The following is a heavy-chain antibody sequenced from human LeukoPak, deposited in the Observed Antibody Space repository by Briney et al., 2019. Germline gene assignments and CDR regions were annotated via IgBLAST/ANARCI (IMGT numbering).Heavy chain of an antibody. CDR3: ARGVVRGVIKQ. CDR1: GGSISSYY. D-gene: IGHD3-10*01. CDR2: IYYSGST. V-gene: IGHV4-59*01. Sequence: SETLSLTCTVSGGSISSYYWSWIRQPPGKGLEWIGYIYYSGSTNYNPSLKSRVTISEDTSKNQFSLKLSSVTAADTAVYYCARGVVRGVIKQWGQGTQVTVSS. J-gene: IGHJ4*02.